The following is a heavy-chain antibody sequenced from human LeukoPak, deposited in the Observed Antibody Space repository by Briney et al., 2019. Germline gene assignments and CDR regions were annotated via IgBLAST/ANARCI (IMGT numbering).Heavy chain of an antibody. CDR2: IYYSGST. J-gene: IGHJ6*03. D-gene: IGHD3-10*02. CDR1: GGSISSSSYY. Sequence: SETLSLTCTVSGGSISSSSYYWGWIRQPPGKGLEWIGSIYYSGSTNYNPSLKSRVTISVDTSKNQFSLKLSSVTAADTAVYYCARDVHYYYYMDVWGKGTTVTVSS. V-gene: IGHV4-39*07. CDR3: ARDVHYYYYMDV.